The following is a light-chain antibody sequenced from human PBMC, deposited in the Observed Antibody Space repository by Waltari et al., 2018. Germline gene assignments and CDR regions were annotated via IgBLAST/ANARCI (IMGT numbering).Light chain of an antibody. J-gene: IGKJ4*01. Sequence: DIQMTQSPSSVSASVGDRVTLTCRASQGISSRLAWYQQKPGKAPKLLIYDASSLHSGVPSRFSGSGSGTEFTLTISSLQPEDFATYYCQQSYSNPLTFGGGTKVEIK. CDR3: QQSYSNPLT. V-gene: IGKV1-12*01. CDR2: DAS. CDR1: QGISSR.